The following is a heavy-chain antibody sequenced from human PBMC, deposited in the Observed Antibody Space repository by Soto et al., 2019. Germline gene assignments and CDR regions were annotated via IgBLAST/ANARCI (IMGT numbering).Heavy chain of an antibody. CDR3: ARVGGAAAGTVDY. Sequence: ASETLSLTWAVSGGSISSSNWWSWVRQPPGKGLEWIGEIYHSGSTNYNPSLKSRVTISVDKSKNQFSLELSSVTAADTAVYYCARVGGAAAGTVDYWGQGTLVTVSS. CDR1: GGSISSSNW. CDR2: IYHSGST. V-gene: IGHV4-4*02. D-gene: IGHD6-13*01. J-gene: IGHJ4*02.